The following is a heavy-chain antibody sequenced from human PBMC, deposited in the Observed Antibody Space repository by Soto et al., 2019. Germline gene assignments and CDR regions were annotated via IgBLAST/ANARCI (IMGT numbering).Heavy chain of an antibody. CDR3: ARDPHASFGEYPVWFDP. J-gene: IGHJ5*02. Sequence: ASVKVSCKASGYTFTNYGISWVRQAPGQGLEWMGWISAYNGNTNYAQKFQGRVTMTTDTSTSTAYMELRSLRSDDTAVYYCARDPHASFGEYPVWFDPWGQGTLVTVSS. V-gene: IGHV1-18*01. CDR2: ISAYNGNT. D-gene: IGHD3-10*01. CDR1: GYTFTNYG.